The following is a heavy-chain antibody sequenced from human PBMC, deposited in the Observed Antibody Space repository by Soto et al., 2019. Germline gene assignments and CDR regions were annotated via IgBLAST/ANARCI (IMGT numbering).Heavy chain of an antibody. Sequence: PGESLKISCQGSGYSFTNYWVGWVRQIPGRGLEWMGIIHPGDSDTRYSPFFQGQVTISADKSISTAYLQWSSLKASDTAMYYCARHDIECSGGTCKRYFDYWGQGTLVTVSS. J-gene: IGHJ4*02. CDR1: GYSFTNYW. V-gene: IGHV5-51*01. CDR2: IHPGDSDT. CDR3: ARHDIECSGGTCKRYFDY. D-gene: IGHD2-15*01.